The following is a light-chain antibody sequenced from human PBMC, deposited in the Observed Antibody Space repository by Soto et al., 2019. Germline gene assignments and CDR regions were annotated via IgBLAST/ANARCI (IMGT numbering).Light chain of an antibody. CDR2: WAS. CDR1: QSVLYSSNNKNY. Sequence: DIVMTQSPDSLAVSLGERATINCKSSQSVLYSSNNKNYLAWYQQKPGQPPKLLIYWASTRESGVPDRFSGSGSGTDFTLTISRLQAEDVAVYYCQQYYSTPLTFGGGPKLDIK. CDR3: QQYYSTPLT. J-gene: IGKJ4*01. V-gene: IGKV4-1*01.